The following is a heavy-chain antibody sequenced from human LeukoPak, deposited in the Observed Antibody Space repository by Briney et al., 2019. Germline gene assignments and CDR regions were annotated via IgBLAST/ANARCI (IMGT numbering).Heavy chain of an antibody. J-gene: IGHJ4*02. CDR3: ARTYQHLLWFGESPFDY. D-gene: IGHD3-10*01. CDR1: GGSISNNSYY. Sequence: SETLSLTCTVSGGSISNNSYYWGWIRQPPGKGLEWIGSIYYSGSTYYNPSLKSRVTISVDTSKIQFSLKLSSVTAADTAVYYCARTYQHLLWFGESPFDYWGQGTLVTVSS. CDR2: IYYSGST. V-gene: IGHV4-39*07.